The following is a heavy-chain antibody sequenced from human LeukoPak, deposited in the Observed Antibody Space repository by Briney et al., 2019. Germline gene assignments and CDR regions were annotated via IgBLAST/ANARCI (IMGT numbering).Heavy chain of an antibody. CDR2: ISSSGGST. D-gene: IGHD2-2*01. V-gene: IGHV3-23*01. CDR3: ARDLSFNY. Sequence: GWSLRLSCAASGFTFSSSAMNWVRQAPGKGLEWVSAISSSGGSTHYADSVKGRFTISRDNSKNTLYLQMNSLRAEDTAVYYCARDLSFNYWGQGTLVTVSS. J-gene: IGHJ4*02. CDR1: GFTFSSSA.